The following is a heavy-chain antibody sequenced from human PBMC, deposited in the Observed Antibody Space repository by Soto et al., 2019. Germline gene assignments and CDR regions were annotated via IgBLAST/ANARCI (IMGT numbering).Heavy chain of an antibody. Sequence: EVQLLESGGGLVQPGGSLRLSCAASGFTFSTYAMSWVRQAPGKGLEWVSGIGASGAGTYYAESVKGRFTISRDNSKNTLHLQMNSLRAEDTAVYYCALRKTGSFCDYWGQGTLVTVSS. CDR1: GFTFSTYA. CDR3: ALRKTGSFCDY. V-gene: IGHV3-23*01. J-gene: IGHJ4*02. D-gene: IGHD3-10*01. CDR2: IGASGAGT.